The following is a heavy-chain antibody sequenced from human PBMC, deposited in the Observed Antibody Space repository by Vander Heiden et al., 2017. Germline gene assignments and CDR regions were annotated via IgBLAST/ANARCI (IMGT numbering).Heavy chain of an antibody. Sequence: QVQLQESGPGLVKPSQTLSLTCTVSGGSISSGDYYWSWIRQPPGKGLEWIGYIYHSGSTYYNPSLKSRVTISVDTSKNQFSLKLSSVTAADTAVYYCATLEAYGDYVAYRFDYWGQGTLVTVSS. J-gene: IGHJ4*02. V-gene: IGHV4-30-4*01. CDR2: IYHSGST. D-gene: IGHD4-17*01. CDR3: ATLEAYGDYVAYRFDY. CDR1: GGSISSGDYY.